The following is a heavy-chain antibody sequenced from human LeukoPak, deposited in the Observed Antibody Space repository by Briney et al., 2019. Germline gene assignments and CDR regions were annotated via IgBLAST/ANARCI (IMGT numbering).Heavy chain of an antibody. Sequence: GGSLRLSCAASGFTFSSYGMSWVRRAPGKGLEWVSGISNNGDKTYYVDSVKGRFTISRDNSKNTLYLQMNSLRAEDTAVYYCAKDRRWILTGYWSGYYMDVWGKGTTVTISS. CDR2: ISNNGDKT. CDR3: AKDRRWILTGYWSGYYMDV. CDR1: GFTFSSYG. J-gene: IGHJ6*03. V-gene: IGHV3-23*01. D-gene: IGHD3-9*01.